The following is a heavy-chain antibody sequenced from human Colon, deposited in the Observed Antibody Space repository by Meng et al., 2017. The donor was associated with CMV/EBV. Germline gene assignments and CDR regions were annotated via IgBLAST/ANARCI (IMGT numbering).Heavy chain of an antibody. J-gene: IGHJ5*02. CDR2: ISGYNGNT. D-gene: IGHD2-15*01. CDR3: ARLELKYCTGDSCSFLNWFDP. Sequence: ASVKVSCKASGYNFNIYGIIWVRQAPGQGLEWMGWISGYNGNTNYAPKFQDRVTLTTDTSTSTAYLELRSLRSDDTAVYYWARLELKYCTGDSCSFLNWFDPWGQGTLVTVSS. CDR1: GYNFNIYG. V-gene: IGHV1-18*01.